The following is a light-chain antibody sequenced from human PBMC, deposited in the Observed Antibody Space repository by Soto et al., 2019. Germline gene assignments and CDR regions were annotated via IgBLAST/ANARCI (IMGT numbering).Light chain of an antibody. V-gene: IGLV2-8*01. Sequence: QSALTQPPSASGSPGQSVTISCTGTSSDIGAYNHVSWYQQHPGKAPKLMIYEVSRRPSGVPDRFSGSKSGNTASLTVSGRQGENEAEYISRSYTRSSAWVFCGGT. CDR1: SSDIGAYNH. J-gene: IGLJ3*02. CDR3: RSYTRSSAWV. CDR2: EVS.